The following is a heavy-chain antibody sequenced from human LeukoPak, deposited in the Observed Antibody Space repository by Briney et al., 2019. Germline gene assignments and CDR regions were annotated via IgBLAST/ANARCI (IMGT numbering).Heavy chain of an antibody. J-gene: IGHJ6*02. CDR1: GFTVSSNY. Sequence: GGSLRLSCAASGFTVSSNYMSWVRQAPGKGLEGVSVIYSGGSTYYADSVKGRFTISRDNSKNTLYLQMNSLRAEDTAVYYCARDLITMVRGVLYYYYGMDVWGQGTTVTVSS. V-gene: IGHV3-66*01. CDR3: ARDLITMVRGVLYYYYGMDV. CDR2: IYSGGST. D-gene: IGHD3-10*01.